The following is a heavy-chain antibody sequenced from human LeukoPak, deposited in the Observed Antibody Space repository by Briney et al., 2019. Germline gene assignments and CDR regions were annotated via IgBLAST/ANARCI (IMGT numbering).Heavy chain of an antibody. CDR1: GFTFSTCA. D-gene: IGHD2-15*01. Sequence: GGSLRLSCAASGFTFSTCAMSWVRQAPGKGLEWVSAISGSGGSTYYADSVKGRFTISRDNSKNTLYLQMNSLRAEDTAVYYCAKDQGYCSGGSCYEYYFDYWGQGTLVTVSS. V-gene: IGHV3-23*01. J-gene: IGHJ4*02. CDR2: ISGSGGST. CDR3: AKDQGYCSGGSCYEYYFDY.